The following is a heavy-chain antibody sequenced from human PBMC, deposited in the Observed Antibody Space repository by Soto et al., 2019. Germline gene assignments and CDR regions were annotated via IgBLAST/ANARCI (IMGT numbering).Heavy chain of an antibody. CDR1: GFTFSSYG. CDR2: ISYDGSNK. J-gene: IGHJ6*02. D-gene: IGHD3-22*01. Sequence: QVQLVESGGGVVQPGRSLRLSCAASGFTFSSYGMHWVRQAPGKGLEWVAVISYDGSNKYYADSVKGRFTISRDNSKNTLYLQMNSLRAEDTAVYYCAKDQYYYDSSGYYYPLNYYYYGMDVWGQGTTVTVSS. CDR3: AKDQYYYDSSGYYYPLNYYYYGMDV. V-gene: IGHV3-30*18.